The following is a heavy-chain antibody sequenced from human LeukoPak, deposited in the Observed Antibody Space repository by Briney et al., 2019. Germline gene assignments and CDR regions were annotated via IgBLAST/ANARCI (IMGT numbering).Heavy chain of an antibody. CDR1: RGGLNNNG. V-gene: IGHV1-69*06. CDR2: VIPMFATS. Sequence: SVKDSFKTSRGGLNNNGLNWVRQAPAQGLEWMGGVIPMFATSRYAQKFQGRATITADKSTSTVYMDLSSLRSEDTAVYYGARDDFGDYVAWGQGTPITVSS. CDR3: ARDDFGDYVA. D-gene: IGHD4-17*01. J-gene: IGHJ5*02.